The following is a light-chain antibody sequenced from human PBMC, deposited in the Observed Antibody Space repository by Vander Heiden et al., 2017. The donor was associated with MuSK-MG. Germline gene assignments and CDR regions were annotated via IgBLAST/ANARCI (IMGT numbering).Light chain of an antibody. Sequence: QSALTQPASVPGSPGPSITISCTGTSSNVGSYNYVSWYQQHPGKAPKLMIYDVSNRPSGVSNRFSGSKSGNTAALTISGLQAEDEADYYCSSYTSSSTLGVFGGGTKLTVL. V-gene: IGLV2-14*03. J-gene: IGLJ2*01. CDR2: DVS. CDR3: SSYTSSSTLGV. CDR1: SSNVGSYNY.